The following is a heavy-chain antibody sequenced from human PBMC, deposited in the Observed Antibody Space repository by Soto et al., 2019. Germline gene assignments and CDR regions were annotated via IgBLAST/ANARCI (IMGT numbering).Heavy chain of an antibody. D-gene: IGHD6-19*01. V-gene: IGHV3-15*07. CDR2: IKSKTDGGTT. Sequence: EVQLVESGGGLVKPGGSLRLSCAASGFTFSNAWMNWVRQAPGKGLEWVGRIKSKTDGGTTDYAAPVKGRFTISRDDSKNTLYLQMDSLKTEDTAVYYCTTELGSSSGWYYFDYWGRGTLVTVSS. J-gene: IGHJ4*02. CDR3: TTELGSSSGWYYFDY. CDR1: GFTFSNAW.